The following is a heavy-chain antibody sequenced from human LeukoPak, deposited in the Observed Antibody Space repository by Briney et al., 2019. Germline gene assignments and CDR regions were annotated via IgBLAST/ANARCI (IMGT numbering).Heavy chain of an antibody. CDR2: ISSSSSYI. D-gene: IGHD3-10*01. J-gene: IGHJ6*03. CDR1: GFTFSSYS. Sequence: GGSLRLSCAASGFTFSSYSMNWVRQAPGKGLEWVSSISSSSSYIYYADSVKGRFTISRDNAKNSLYLQMNSLRAEDTAVYYCARDYYGSGSYPKFYYYYYYMDVWGKGTTVTVSS. CDR3: ARDYYGSGSYPKFYYYYYYMDV. V-gene: IGHV3-21*01.